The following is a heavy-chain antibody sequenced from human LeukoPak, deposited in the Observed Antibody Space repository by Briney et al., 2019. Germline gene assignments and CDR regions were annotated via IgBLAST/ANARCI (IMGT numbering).Heavy chain of an antibody. CDR1: GYSFTSYW. Sequence: GESLKISCKGSGYSFTSYWIGWVRQMPGKGLEWMGIIYPGDSDARYSPSFQGQVTFSADKSIATAYLQWSSLKASNTAMYYCARGNHCGSTSCALDYRGQGTLVTVSS. D-gene: IGHD2-2*01. J-gene: IGHJ4*02. CDR2: IYPGDSDA. CDR3: ARGNHCGSTSCALDY. V-gene: IGHV5-51*01.